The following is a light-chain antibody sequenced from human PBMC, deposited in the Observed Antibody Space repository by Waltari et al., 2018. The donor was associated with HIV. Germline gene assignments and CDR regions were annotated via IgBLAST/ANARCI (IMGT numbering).Light chain of an antibody. CDR2: SSN. CDR3: AAWDDRLNGWV. J-gene: IGLJ3*02. Sequence: QSVLTQPPSASGTPGQRVTIPCSGSSSNIGINTVNWYQHLPGTAPKLLIYSSNQRPSGVPDRFSGSKSGTSASLAISGLQSVDEADYYCAAWDDRLNGWVFGGGTKLTVL. CDR1: SSNIGINT. V-gene: IGLV1-44*01.